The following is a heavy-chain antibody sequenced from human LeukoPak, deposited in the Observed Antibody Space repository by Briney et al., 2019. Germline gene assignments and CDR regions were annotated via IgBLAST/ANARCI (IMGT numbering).Heavy chain of an antibody. J-gene: IGHJ4*02. CDR1: GDSISSTNW. CDR3: ARWNVLTAFDY. CDR2: IHHSGRT. V-gene: IGHV4-4*02. Sequence: SGTLSLTCAVSGDSISSTNWWSWVRQPPGKGLEWIAEIHHSGRTTYNSSLKSRVTISLDKSKNHLSLKLTSLTAADTAVYYCARWNVLTAFDYWGQGILVTVSS. D-gene: IGHD1-1*01.